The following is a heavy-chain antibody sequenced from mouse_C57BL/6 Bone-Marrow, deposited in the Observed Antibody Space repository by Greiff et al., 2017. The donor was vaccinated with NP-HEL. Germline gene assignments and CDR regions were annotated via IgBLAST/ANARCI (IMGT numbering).Heavy chain of an antibody. CDR1: GFTFSDYS. Sequence: EVKLVESGGGLVQPGGSLKLSCAASGFTFSDYSMYWVRQTPEKRLEWVAYISNGGGSTYYPDTVKGRFTIPRDNAKNTRYLQMSRLKSEDTAMYYCARLRWFDWYFGVWGTGTTVTVSS. CDR2: ISNGGGST. D-gene: IGHD2-2*01. V-gene: IGHV5-12*01. J-gene: IGHJ1*03. CDR3: ARLRWFDWYFGV.